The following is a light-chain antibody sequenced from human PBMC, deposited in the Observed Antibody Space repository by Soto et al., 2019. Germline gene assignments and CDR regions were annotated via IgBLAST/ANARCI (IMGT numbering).Light chain of an antibody. CDR1: QGISNY. CDR3: QKYNSAPWT. V-gene: IGKV1-27*01. CDR2: ATS. J-gene: IGKJ1*01. Sequence: DIQMTQSPSSLSSSVGDRVTITVLASQGISNYLAWYQQKPGKVPKLLIYATSTLQSGVPSRFSGSGSGTDFTLTISSLQPEDVATYYCQKYNSAPWTFGQGTKVDIK.